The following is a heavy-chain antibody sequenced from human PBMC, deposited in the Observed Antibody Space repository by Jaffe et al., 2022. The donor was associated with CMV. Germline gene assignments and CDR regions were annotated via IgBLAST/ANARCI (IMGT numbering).Heavy chain of an antibody. D-gene: IGHD3-22*01. CDR3: ARVMPMAGLADSSGFINYYYYMDV. CDR1: GYTFTSYA. V-gene: IGHV1-3*01. CDR2: INAGNGNT. Sequence: QVQLVQSGAEVKKPGASVKVSCKASGYTFTSYAMHWVRQAPGQRLEWMGWINAGNGNTKYSQKFQGRVTITRDTSASTAYMELSSLRSEDTAVYYCARVMPMAGLADSSGFINYYYYMDVWGKGTTVTVSS. J-gene: IGHJ6*03.